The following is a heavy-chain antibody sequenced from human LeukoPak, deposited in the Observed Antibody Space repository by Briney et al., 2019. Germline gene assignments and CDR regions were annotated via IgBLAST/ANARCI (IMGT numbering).Heavy chain of an antibody. CDR2: IKQDGSEK. V-gene: IGHV3-7*01. CDR1: GFTFSSYW. J-gene: IGHJ4*02. CDR3: ARDLIFAAGSPGY. Sequence: GGSLRLSCAASGFTFSSYWMSWVRQAPGKGLEWVANIKQDGSEKYYVDSVKGRFTISRDNAKNSLYLQMNSLRAEDTAVHYCARDLIFAAGSPGYRGQGTLVTVSS. D-gene: IGHD6-13*01.